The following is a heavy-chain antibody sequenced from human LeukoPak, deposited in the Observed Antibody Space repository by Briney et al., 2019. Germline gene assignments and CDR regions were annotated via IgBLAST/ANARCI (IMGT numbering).Heavy chain of an antibody. CDR3: ARDGDDYYMDV. CDR1: GGSFSGYY. V-gene: IGHV4-34*01. J-gene: IGHJ6*03. Sequence: PSETLSLTCAVYGGSFSGYYWSWIRQPPGKGLEWIGEINHSGSTNYNPSLKSRVTISVDTSKNQFSLKLSSVTAADTAVYYCARDGDDYYMDVWGKGTTVTVSS. D-gene: IGHD7-27*01. CDR2: INHSGST.